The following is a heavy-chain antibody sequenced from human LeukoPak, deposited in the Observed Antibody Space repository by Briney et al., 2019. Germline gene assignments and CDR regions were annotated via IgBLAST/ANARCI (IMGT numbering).Heavy chain of an antibody. D-gene: IGHD2/OR15-2a*01. CDR1: GFTFSSYW. V-gene: IGHV3-7*01. CDR2: IKRDGSEK. CDR3: ARPHYVHDDLYH. Sequence: PGGSLRLSCAASGFTFSSYWMSWVRQAPGKGLEWVANIKRDGSEKYYVDSVKGRFTISRDNAKNSLYLQMNILRAEDTAVYYCARPHYVHDDLYHWAEGTLVSVPS. J-gene: IGHJ5*02.